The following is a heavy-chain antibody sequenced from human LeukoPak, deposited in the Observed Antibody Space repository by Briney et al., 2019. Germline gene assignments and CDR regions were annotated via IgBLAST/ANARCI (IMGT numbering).Heavy chain of an antibody. D-gene: IGHD5-18*01. CDR2: INPNSGGT. CDR3: ARVIAAMVTDPFDY. V-gene: IGHV1-2*02. CDR1: GYTFTGYY. J-gene: IGHJ4*02. Sequence: ASVKVSCKASGYTFTGYYMHWVRQAPGQGLEWMGWINPNSGGTNYAQKFQGRVTMTRDTSISTAYMELSGLRSDDTAVYYCARVIAAMVTDPFDYWGQGTLVTVSS.